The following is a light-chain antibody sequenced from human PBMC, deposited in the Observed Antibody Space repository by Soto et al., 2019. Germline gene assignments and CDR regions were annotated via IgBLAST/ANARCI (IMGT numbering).Light chain of an antibody. Sequence: QSVLTQPASVSGSPGQSITTSCTGTSSDVGGYNYVSWYQQHPGKAPKLMIYEVSNRPSGVSNRFSGSKSGNTASLTISGLQAEDEADYYCSSYTSINTHVVFGGGTKLTVL. CDR2: EVS. CDR3: SSYTSINTHVV. V-gene: IGLV2-14*01. J-gene: IGLJ2*01. CDR1: SSDVGGYNY.